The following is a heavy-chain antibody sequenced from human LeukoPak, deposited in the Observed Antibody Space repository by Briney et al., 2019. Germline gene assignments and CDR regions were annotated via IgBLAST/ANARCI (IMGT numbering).Heavy chain of an antibody. CDR2: IYYSGST. V-gene: IGHV4-39*07. CDR1: GGSISSGSYY. Sequence: PSETLSLTCTVSGGSISSGSYYWGWIRQPPGKGLEWIGSIYYSGSTYYNPSLKSRVTISVDTSKNQFSLKLSSVTAADTAVYYCAREWGLRLRYFDWAAEPFDYWGQGTLVTVSS. J-gene: IGHJ4*02. CDR3: AREWGLRLRYFDWAAEPFDY. D-gene: IGHD3-9*01.